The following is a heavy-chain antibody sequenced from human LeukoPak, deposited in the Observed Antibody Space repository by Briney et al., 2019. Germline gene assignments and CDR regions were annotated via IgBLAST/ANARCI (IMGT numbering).Heavy chain of an antibody. J-gene: IGHJ4*02. Sequence: SETLFLTCTVSGGSISSYYWSWIRQPPGKGLEWIGYIYYNGSTNYNPSLKSRVTISVDTSKNQFSLKLSSVTAADTAVHYCARGFSSWYKGPGDYWGQGTLVTVSS. CDR3: ARGFSSWYKGPGDY. CDR2: IYYNGST. CDR1: GGSISSYY. D-gene: IGHD6-13*01. V-gene: IGHV4-59*01.